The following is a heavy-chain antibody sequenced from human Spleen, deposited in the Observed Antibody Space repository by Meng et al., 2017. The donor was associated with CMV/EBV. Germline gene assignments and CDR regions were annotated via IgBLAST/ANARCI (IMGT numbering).Heavy chain of an antibody. V-gene: IGHV1-18*01. Sequence: AAVKVSCKASGYTFTSYGISWVRQAPGQGLEWMGWISAYNGNTNYAQKLQGRVTMTTDTSTSTAYMELRSLRSEDTAVYYCAGAPTGVYDAFDIWGQGTMVTVSS. CDR3: AGAPTGVYDAFDI. J-gene: IGHJ3*02. CDR1: GYTFTSYG. CDR2: ISAYNGNT. D-gene: IGHD1-14*01.